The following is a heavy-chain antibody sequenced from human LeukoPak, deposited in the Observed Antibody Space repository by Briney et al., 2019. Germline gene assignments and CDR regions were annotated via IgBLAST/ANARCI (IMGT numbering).Heavy chain of an antibody. CDR1: GFTFSNYA. CDR2: ITDDGGNS. J-gene: IGHJ4*02. Sequence: GGSLRLSCAASGFTFSNYAMSWVRQAPGKGLEWVSTITDDGGNSNYADSVKGRFTVSRDNSKNTLYLQMNSLRAEDTAVYYCAKEGFDSWGQGTLVTVSS. CDR3: AKEGFDS. V-gene: IGHV3-23*01.